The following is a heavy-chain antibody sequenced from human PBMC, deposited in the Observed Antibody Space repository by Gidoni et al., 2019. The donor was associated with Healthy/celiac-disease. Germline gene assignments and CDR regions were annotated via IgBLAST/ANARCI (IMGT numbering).Heavy chain of an antibody. D-gene: IGHD3-10*01. CDR3: ARGGYTALGPGYYYYGMDV. CDR2: IIPIFGTA. Sequence: QVQLVQSGAEVKKPGSSVKVSCKASGGTFSSYAISWVRQAPGQGLEWMGGIIPIFGTANYAQKFQGRVTITADESTSTAYMELSSLRSEDTAVYYCARGGYTALGPGYYYYGMDVWGQGTTVTVSS. J-gene: IGHJ6*02. V-gene: IGHV1-69*01. CDR1: GGTFSSYA.